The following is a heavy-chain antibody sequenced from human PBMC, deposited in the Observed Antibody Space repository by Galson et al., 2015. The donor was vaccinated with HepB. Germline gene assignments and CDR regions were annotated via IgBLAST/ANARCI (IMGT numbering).Heavy chain of an antibody. CDR2: TNPNSGNA. Sequence: SVKVSCKASGYIFTSYDINWVRQATGQGLEWMGWTNPNSGNAGYAQKFQGRVTMTRDISTSTAYMELSSLRFDDTAVYYCARVSAWSHFDFWGQGPLVTVPP. J-gene: IGHJ4*02. CDR1: GYIFTSYD. CDR3: ARVSAWSHFDF. V-gene: IGHV1-8*01. D-gene: IGHD6-19*01.